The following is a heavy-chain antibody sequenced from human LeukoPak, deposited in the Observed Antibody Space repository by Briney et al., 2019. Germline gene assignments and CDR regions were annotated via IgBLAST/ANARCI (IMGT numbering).Heavy chain of an antibody. CDR3: ARARYYYDSSGYYDY. V-gene: IGHV1-69*05. D-gene: IGHD3-22*01. CDR1: GGTFSSYA. J-gene: IGHJ4*02. CDR2: IIPIFGTA. Sequence: AASVKVSYKASGGTFSSYAISWVRQAPGQGLEWMGGIIPIFGTANYAQKFQGRVTITTDESTRTAYMELSSLRSEDTAVYYCARARYYYDSSGYYDYWGQGTLVTVSS.